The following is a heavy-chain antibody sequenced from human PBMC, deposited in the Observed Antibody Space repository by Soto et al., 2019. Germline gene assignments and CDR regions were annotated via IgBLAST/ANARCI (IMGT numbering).Heavy chain of an antibody. CDR2: IIPIFGTA. CDR3: ARWNYYGDYDGY. Sequence: ASVKVSCKASGGTFSSYAISWVRQAPGQGLEWMGGIIPIFGTANYAQKFQGRVTITADESTSTAYMELSSLRSEDTAVYYCARWNYYGDYDGYWGQGTLVTVSS. V-gene: IGHV1-69*13. CDR1: GGTFSSYA. D-gene: IGHD4-17*01. J-gene: IGHJ4*02.